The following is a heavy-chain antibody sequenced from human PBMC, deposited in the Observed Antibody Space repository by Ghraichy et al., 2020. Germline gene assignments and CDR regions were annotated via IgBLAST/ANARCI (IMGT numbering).Heavy chain of an antibody. J-gene: IGHJ4*02. D-gene: IGHD3-3*01. CDR1: GGSISSGGYY. CDR3: ASSNLYGVREYY. CDR2: IYYSGST. V-gene: IGHV4-31*03. Sequence: SETLSLTCTVSGGSISSGGYYWSWIRQHPRKGLEWIGYIYYSGSTYYNPSLKSRLSISVDTSKNQFSLKLSSVTAADTAVYYCASSNLYGVREYYWGQGTLVTVSS.